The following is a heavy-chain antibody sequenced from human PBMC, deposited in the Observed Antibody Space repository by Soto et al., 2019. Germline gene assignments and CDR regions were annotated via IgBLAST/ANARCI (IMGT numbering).Heavy chain of an antibody. D-gene: IGHD3-10*01. CDR1: GFAVSTYY. CDR3: VRDKAYYGSGSLYGMDV. J-gene: IGHJ6*02. CDR2: IYSTDNT. Sequence: PGVSLRLSCAASGFAVSTYYMSWARQAPGKGLEWVSVIYSTDNTYYADSVKGRFTISRDNSKNTLYLQMNSLRADDTAVYYCVRDKAYYGSGSLYGMDVWGQGTTVTV. V-gene: IGHV3-53*01.